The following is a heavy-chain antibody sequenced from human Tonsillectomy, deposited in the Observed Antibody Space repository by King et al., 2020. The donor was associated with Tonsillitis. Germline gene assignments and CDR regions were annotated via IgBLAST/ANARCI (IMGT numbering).Heavy chain of an antibody. CDR1: GFTFSSYA. V-gene: IGHV3-23*03. D-gene: IGHD3-22*01. CDR3: AKPFYYDSSGYPPYYFDY. J-gene: IGHJ4*02. Sequence: VQLVESGGGLVQPGGSLRLSCAASGFTFSSYAMSWVRQAPGKGLEWVSVIYSGGSSTYYADSVKGRFTISRDNSKNTLCLQMNSLRAEDTAVYYCAKPFYYDSSGYPPYYFDYWGQGTLVTVSS. CDR2: IYSGGSST.